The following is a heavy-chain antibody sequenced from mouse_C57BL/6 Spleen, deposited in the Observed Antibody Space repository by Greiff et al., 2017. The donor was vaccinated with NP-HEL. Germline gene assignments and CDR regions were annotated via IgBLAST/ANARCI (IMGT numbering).Heavy chain of an antibody. CDR1: GFTFSDYG. CDR3: ALSIYYGNPYYAMDY. Sequence: EVKLMESGGGLVKPGGSLKLSCAASGFTFSDYGMHWVRQAPEKGLEWVAYISSGSSTIYYADTVKGRFTISRDNAKNTLFLQMTSLRSEDTAMYYCALSIYYGNPYYAMDYWGQGTSVTVSS. D-gene: IGHD2-1*01. CDR2: ISSGSSTI. V-gene: IGHV5-17*01. J-gene: IGHJ4*01.